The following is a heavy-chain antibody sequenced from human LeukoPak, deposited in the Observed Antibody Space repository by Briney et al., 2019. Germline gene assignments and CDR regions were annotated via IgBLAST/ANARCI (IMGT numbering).Heavy chain of an antibody. Sequence: TGGSLRLSCAASGFTFSSYAMSWVRQAPGKGLEWVSAVSGSGGSTYYADPVKGRFTISRDNSKNTLYLQMNSLRAEDTAVYYCAKADGGSYASFDYWGQGTLVTVSS. CDR1: GFTFSSYA. CDR2: VSGSGGST. V-gene: IGHV3-23*01. D-gene: IGHD1-26*01. J-gene: IGHJ4*02. CDR3: AKADGGSYASFDY.